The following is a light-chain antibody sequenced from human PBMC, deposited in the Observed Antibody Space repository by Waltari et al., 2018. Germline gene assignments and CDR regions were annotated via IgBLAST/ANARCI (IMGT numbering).Light chain of an antibody. CDR3: QSYDTNLSVV. J-gene: IGLJ3*02. V-gene: IGLV1-40*01. CDR1: GSNIGAGYD. CDR2: GSS. Sequence: QSVLTQPPSVSGAPGQRVTISCTGSGSNIGAGYDVPWYQQLPRAAPKPLIYGSSSRPLWVPDRFFGSTSGTSAYLAIIGLQADDEADYYCQSYDTNLSVVFGGGTKLTVL.